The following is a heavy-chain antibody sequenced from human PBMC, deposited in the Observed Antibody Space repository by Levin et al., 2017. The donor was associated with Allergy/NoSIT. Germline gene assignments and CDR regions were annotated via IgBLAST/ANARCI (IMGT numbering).Heavy chain of an antibody. V-gene: IGHV3-21*01. CDR1: GFTFSSYS. CDR2: ISSSSSYI. CDR3: ARDSPGDYYGSGSAPTDY. D-gene: IGHD3-10*01. Sequence: PGGSLRLSCAASGFTFSSYSMNWVRQAPGKGLEWVSSISSSSSYIYYADSVKGRFTISRDNAKNSLYLQMNSLRAEDTAVYYCARDSPGDYYGSGSAPTDYWGQGTLVTVSS. J-gene: IGHJ4*02.